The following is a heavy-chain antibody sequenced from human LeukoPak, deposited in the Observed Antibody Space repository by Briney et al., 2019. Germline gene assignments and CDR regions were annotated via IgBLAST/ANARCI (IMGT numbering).Heavy chain of an antibody. CDR3: ARDRGYVDV. V-gene: IGHV3-64*01. CDR1: GFTFSSYA. CDR2: ISSNGGST. D-gene: IGHD3-10*01. Sequence: PGGSLRLSCAASGFTFSSYAMHWVRQAPGKGLEYVSAISSNGGSTYYANSVKGRFTNSRDNSKNTLYLQMGSLRAEDMAVYYCARDRGYVDVWGKGTTVTVSS. J-gene: IGHJ6*04.